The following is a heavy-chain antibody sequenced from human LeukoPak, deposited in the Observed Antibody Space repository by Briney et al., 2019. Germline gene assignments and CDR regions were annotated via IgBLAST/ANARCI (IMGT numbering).Heavy chain of an antibody. CDR2: IYTSGST. D-gene: IGHD6-13*01. CDR3: ASSYSSSWDSFDY. V-gene: IGHV4-4*07. Sequence: PSETLSLTCTVSGGSISSYYWSLIRQPAGKGLEWIGRIYTSGSTNYNPSLKSRVTMSVDTSKNQFSLKLSSVTAADTAVYYCASSYSSSWDSFDYWGQGTLVTVSS. CDR1: GGSISSYY. J-gene: IGHJ4*02.